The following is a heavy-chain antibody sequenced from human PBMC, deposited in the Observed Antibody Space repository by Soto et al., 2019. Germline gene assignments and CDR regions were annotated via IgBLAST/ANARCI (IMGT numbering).Heavy chain of an antibody. D-gene: IGHD6-13*01. J-gene: IGHJ6*02. Sequence: ASVKVSCKASGYTFTSYYMHWVRQAPGQGLEWMGWMNPNSGNTGYAQKFQGRVTMTRNTSISTAYMELSSLRSEDTAVYYCARPPGYSSSWYYYGMDVWGQGTTVTVSS. CDR3: ARPPGYSSSWYYYGMDV. CDR1: GYTFTSYY. V-gene: IGHV1-8*02. CDR2: MNPNSGNT.